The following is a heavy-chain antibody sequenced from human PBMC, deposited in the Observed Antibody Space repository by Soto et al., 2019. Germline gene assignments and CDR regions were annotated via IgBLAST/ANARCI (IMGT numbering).Heavy chain of an antibody. CDR1: GFTFSSYG. J-gene: IGHJ6*02. V-gene: IGHV3-33*01. Sequence: GGSLRLSCAASGFTFSSYGMHWVRQAPGKGLEWVAVIWYDGSNKYYADSVKGRFTISRDNSKNTLYLQMNSLRAEDTAVYYCAREGRYCSSTCCYPNYYGMVVLDPGAS. D-gene: IGHD2-2*01. CDR3: AREGRYCSSTCCYPNYYGMVV. CDR2: IWYDGSNK.